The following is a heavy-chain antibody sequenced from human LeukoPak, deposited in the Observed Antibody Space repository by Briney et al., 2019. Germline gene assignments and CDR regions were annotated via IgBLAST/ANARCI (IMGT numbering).Heavy chain of an antibody. CDR3: ARVLGGALYYFDY. V-gene: IGHV4-31*03. CDR1: GGSISSGGYY. D-gene: IGHD2-15*01. J-gene: IGHJ4*02. Sequence: PSQTLSLTCTVSGGSISSGGYYCSWIRQHPGKGLEWIGYIYYSGSAYYNPSLKSRVTISVDTSKNQFSLKLSSVTAADTAVYYCARVLGGALYYFDYWGQGTLVTVSS. CDR2: IYYSGSA.